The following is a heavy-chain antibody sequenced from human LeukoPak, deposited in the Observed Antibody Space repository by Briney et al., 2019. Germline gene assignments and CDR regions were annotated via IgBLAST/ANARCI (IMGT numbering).Heavy chain of an antibody. CDR3: AKEVDMIHNLPDY. V-gene: IGHV3-30*18. J-gene: IGHJ4*02. Sequence: GGSLRLSCAASGFTFSSYGMHWVRQAPGKGLEWVAVISYDGSNKYYADSVKGRFTISRDNSKNTLYLQMNSLRAEDTAVYYCAKEVDMIHNLPDYWGQGTLVTVSS. CDR1: GFTFSSYG. D-gene: IGHD3-16*01. CDR2: ISYDGSNK.